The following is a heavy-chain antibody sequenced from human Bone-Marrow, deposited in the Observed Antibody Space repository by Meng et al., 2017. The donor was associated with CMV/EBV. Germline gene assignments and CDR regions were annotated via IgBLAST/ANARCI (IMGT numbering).Heavy chain of an antibody. J-gene: IGHJ4*02. CDR2: ISAYNGNT. CDR3: AVTYYYDSSGYYSFDY. V-gene: IGHV1-18*01. CDR1: GYTFTSYG. D-gene: IGHD3-22*01. Sequence: QVQLVQSGAEVKKPGASVKASSKASGYTFTSYGISWVRQAPGQGLEWMGWISAYNGNTNYAQKLQGRVTMTTDTSTSTAYMELRSLRSDDTAVYYCAVTYYYDSSGYYSFDYWGQGTLVTVSS.